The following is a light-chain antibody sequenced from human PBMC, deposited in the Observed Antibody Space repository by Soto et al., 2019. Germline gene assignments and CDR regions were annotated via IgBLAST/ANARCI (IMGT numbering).Light chain of an antibody. CDR2: NNN. CDR1: GSNIASNT. Sequence: SVLTQPPSASGTPGQGVTISCSGSGSNIASNTVNWYQHLPGTAPKLLIYNNNQRPSGVPDRFSGSKSGTSASLAISGLQSEDEADYYCATWDDSLNGVVFGGGTKVTVL. CDR3: ATWDDSLNGVV. J-gene: IGLJ3*02. V-gene: IGLV1-44*01.